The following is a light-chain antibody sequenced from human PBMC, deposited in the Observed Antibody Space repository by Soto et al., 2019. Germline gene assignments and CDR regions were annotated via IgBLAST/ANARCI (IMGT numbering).Light chain of an antibody. CDR1: QGISNW. CDR2: TGS. CDR3: QQANSFPLT. Sequence: DIQMTQSPSSVSASVGDRVSITCRASQGISNWLAWYQQKPGRATKLLIYTGSSLKIGVQSRFSGTGSGTDFTLTISSLQPEDVATYYCQQANSFPLTFGGGTKVEIK. J-gene: IGKJ4*01. V-gene: IGKV1-12*01.